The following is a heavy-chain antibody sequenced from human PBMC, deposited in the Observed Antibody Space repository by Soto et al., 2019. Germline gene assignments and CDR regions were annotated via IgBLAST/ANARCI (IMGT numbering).Heavy chain of an antibody. CDR2: ISSSSTTI. V-gene: IGHV3-48*02. Sequence: EVQLVDSGGGLVQPGGSLRLSCAASGFTFSNYGMNWVRQAPGKGLEWVSYISSSSTTIYYADSVKGRFTISRDNAKNSLYLQMNDLGDEDTAVYYCTKEGGARSGYFLPFDSWGQGTLVTVSS. CDR3: TKEGGARSGYFLPFDS. J-gene: IGHJ4*02. CDR1: GFTFSNYG. D-gene: IGHD5-12*01.